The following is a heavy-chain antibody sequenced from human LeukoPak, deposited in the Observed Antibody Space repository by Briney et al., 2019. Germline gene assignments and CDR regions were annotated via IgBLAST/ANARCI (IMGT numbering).Heavy chain of an antibody. V-gene: IGHV4-59*01. CDR2: IYYSGST. D-gene: IGHD4-17*01. CDR1: GGSISSYY. J-gene: IGHJ4*02. CDR3: ARLRYTSFDY. Sequence: SETLSLTCTVSGGSISSYYWSWIRQPPGKGLEWIGYIYYSGSTNYNPSLKSRVTISVDTSKNQFFLKLSSVTAADTAVYYCARLRYTSFDYWGQGTLVTVSS.